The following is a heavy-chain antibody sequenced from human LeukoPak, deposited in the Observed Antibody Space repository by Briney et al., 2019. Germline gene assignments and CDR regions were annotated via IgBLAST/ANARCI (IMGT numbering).Heavy chain of an antibody. CDR2: INWNGGST. Sequence: GGSLRLSCAASGFTFSSYAMSWVRQAPGKGLEWVSGINWNGGSTGYADSVKGRFTISRDNAKNSLYLQMNSLRAEDTALYHCAKLHCSSTSCYSSYYYYMDVWGKGTTVTVSS. J-gene: IGHJ6*03. CDR3: AKLHCSSTSCYSSYYYYMDV. CDR1: GFTFSSYA. V-gene: IGHV3-20*01. D-gene: IGHD2-2*01.